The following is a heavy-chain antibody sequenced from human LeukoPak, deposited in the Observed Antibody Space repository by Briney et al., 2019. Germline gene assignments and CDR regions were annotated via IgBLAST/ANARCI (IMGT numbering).Heavy chain of an antibody. V-gene: IGHV3-21*04. J-gene: IGHJ4*02. CDR3: TTRLQHHFDY. Sequence: VKPGGSLRLACAVSGFTFGSYSMNWVRPAPGKGLEWVSFVSTSGSYIYYADSVKGRFTISRDNAKNPLYLQMDSLRAEDTAVYYCTTRLQHHFDYWGQGTQVTVSS. CDR2: VSTSGSYI. D-gene: IGHD2-15*01. CDR1: GFTFGSYS.